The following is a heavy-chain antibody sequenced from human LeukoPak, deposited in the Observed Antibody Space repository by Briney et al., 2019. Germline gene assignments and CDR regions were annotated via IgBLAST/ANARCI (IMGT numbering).Heavy chain of an antibody. CDR1: GFTFSSYS. CDR3: ARDIAVAGTAWFDP. CDR2: ISSSSSYI. D-gene: IGHD6-19*01. J-gene: IGHJ5*02. Sequence: KPGGSLRLSCAASGFTFSSYSMNWVRQAPGKGLEWVSSISSSSSYIYYADSVKGRFTISRDNAKNSLYLQMNSLRAEDTAVYYCARDIAVAGTAWFDPWGQGILVTVSS. V-gene: IGHV3-21*01.